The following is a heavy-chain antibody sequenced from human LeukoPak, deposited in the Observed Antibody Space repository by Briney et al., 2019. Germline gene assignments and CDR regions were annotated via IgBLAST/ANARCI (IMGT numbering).Heavy chain of an antibody. CDR1: GYTFTRHG. CDR2: IGAYSGNT. CDR3: AREGWGTYSSGPYYFDY. J-gene: IGHJ4*02. V-gene: IGHV1-18*04. Sequence: ASVKVSCKASGYTFTRHGISWVRQAPEQGLEWMGWIGAYSGNTKYAQKFQGRVTVTTDTSTSTAYMELRSLRSDDTAVYYCAREGWGTYSSGPYYFDYWGQGTLVTVSS. D-gene: IGHD6-19*01.